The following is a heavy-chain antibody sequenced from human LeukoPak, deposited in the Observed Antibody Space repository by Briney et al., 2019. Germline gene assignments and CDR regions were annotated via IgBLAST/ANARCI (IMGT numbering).Heavy chain of an antibody. CDR3: AKDHYYYGSGTYYFDY. Sequence: PGGSLRLSCAASGFTFSSYGMHWVRQAPGKGLEWVAFIRYDGSNKYYADSVKGRFTISRDNSKNTLYLQMNSLRAGDTAVYYCAKDHYYYGSGTYYFDYWGQGTLVTVSS. CDR2: IRYDGSNK. J-gene: IGHJ4*02. CDR1: GFTFSSYG. V-gene: IGHV3-30*02. D-gene: IGHD3-10*01.